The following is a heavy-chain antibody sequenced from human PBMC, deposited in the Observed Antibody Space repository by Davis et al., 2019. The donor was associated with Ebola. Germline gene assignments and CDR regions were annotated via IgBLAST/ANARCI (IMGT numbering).Heavy chain of an antibody. D-gene: IGHD2-2*02. Sequence: PSETLSLTCTVSGGSISSGGYYWSWIRQHPGKGLEWIGYIYYSGSTYYNPSLKSRVTISVDTSKNQFSLKLSSVTAADTAVYYCARADCSSTSCYTDYWGQGTLVTVSS. CDR3: ARADCSSTSCYTDY. V-gene: IGHV4-31*03. J-gene: IGHJ4*02. CDR2: IYYSGST. CDR1: GGSISSGGYY.